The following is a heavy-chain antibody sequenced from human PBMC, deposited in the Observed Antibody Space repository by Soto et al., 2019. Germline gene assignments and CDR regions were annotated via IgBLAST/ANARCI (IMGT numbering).Heavy chain of an antibody. D-gene: IGHD2-15*01. CDR2: IYPGDSDT. Sequence: PGESLKISGKGCGYNFTRYWIGWVRQMPGKGLEWMGIIYPGDSDTRYSPSFQGQVTISADKSISTAYLQWSSLKAADTAMYYCARPASKLSYAFDIWGQGTMVTVSS. V-gene: IGHV5-51*01. CDR3: ARPASKLSYAFDI. CDR1: GYNFTRYW. J-gene: IGHJ3*02.